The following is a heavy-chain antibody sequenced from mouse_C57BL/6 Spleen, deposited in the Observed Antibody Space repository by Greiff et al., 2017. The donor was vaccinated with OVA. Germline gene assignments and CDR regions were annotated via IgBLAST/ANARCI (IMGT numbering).Heavy chain of an antibody. CDR2: IHPNSGST. V-gene: IGHV1-64*01. CDR3: ASSPQQLQAY. Sequence: QVQLQHPGAELVKPGASVKLSCKASGYTFTSYWMHWVKQRPGQGLEWIGMIHPNSGSTNYNEKFKSKATLTVDKSSSTAYMQLSSLTSEDSAVYYCASSPQQLQAYWGQGTLVTVSA. CDR1: GYTFTSYW. J-gene: IGHJ3*01. D-gene: IGHD6-1*01.